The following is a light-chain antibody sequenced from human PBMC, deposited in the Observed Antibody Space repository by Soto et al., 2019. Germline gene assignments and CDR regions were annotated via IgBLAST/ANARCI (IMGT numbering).Light chain of an antibody. CDR2: ADN. V-gene: IGLV1-40*01. CDR1: TSNIGTGYD. Sequence: QSVLTQPPSVSGAPGQRVTISCTGSTSNIGTGYDVHWYQQLPGTAPKLLIYADNNRPSGVPDRFSGSKSGTSASLAITGLQAEDEAAYYCQSYDCSLSGSFVFGTGTKVTVL. CDR3: QSYDCSLSGSFV. J-gene: IGLJ1*01.